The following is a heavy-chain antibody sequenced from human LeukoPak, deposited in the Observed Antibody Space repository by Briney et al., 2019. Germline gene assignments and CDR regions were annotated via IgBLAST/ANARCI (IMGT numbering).Heavy chain of an antibody. CDR2: ISAYNGNT. CDR1: GYTFTSYG. J-gene: IGHJ5*02. CDR3: ARAGSGYDLSFWFDP. V-gene: IGHV1-18*01. Sequence: ASVKVSCKASGYTFTSYGISWVRQAPGQGLEWMGWISAYNGNTNYAQKLQGRVTMTTDTSTSTAYMELRSLRSDDTAVYYCARAGSGYDLSFWFDPWGQGTLVTVSS. D-gene: IGHD5-12*01.